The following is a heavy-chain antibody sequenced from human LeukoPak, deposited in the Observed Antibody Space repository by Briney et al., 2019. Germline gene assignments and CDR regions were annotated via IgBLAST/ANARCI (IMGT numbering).Heavy chain of an antibody. J-gene: IGHJ4*02. Sequence: GGSLRLSCAASGFTSSDYYVSWIRQAPGKGLEWVSYISSSGSTTYYADSVKGRFTISRDNAKNSLYLQMNSLRAEDTAVYYCARDSAAAGIDYWGQGTLVTVSS. CDR1: GFTSSDYY. CDR3: ARDSAAAGIDY. V-gene: IGHV3-11*01. D-gene: IGHD6-13*01. CDR2: ISSSGSTT.